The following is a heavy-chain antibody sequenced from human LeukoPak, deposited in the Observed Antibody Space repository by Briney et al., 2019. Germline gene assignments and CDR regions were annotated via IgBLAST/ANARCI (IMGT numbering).Heavy chain of an antibody. D-gene: IGHD6-19*01. Sequence: GRSLRLSCAASGFTFSSYGMHWVRQAPGKGLEWVAVIWYDGSNKYYADSVKGRFTISRENAKSSLYLQMNSLRVGDTAVYYCVRAPPGTGWLIDHWGQGTLVAVSS. CDR1: GFTFSSYG. V-gene: IGHV3-33*01. CDR3: VRAPPGTGWLIDH. J-gene: IGHJ4*02. CDR2: IWYDGSNK.